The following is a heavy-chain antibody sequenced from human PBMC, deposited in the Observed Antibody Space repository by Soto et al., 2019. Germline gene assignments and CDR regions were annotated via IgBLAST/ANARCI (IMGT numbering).Heavy chain of an antibody. CDR3: ARDGQQLVPWFDP. CDR1: GYTFTSYA. D-gene: IGHD6-13*01. J-gene: IGHJ5*02. CDR2: INSGNGNT. V-gene: IGHV1-3*01. Sequence: ASVKVSCKASGYTFTSYAMHWVRQAPGQRLEWMGWINSGNGNTKYSQKFQGRVTITRDTSASTAYMELSSLRSEDTAVYYCARDGQQLVPWFDPWGQGTLVTVSS.